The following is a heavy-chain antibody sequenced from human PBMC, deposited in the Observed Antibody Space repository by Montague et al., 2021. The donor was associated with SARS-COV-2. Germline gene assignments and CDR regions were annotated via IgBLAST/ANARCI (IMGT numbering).Heavy chain of an antibody. Sequence: SETLSLTCSVSGGSISTYYWSWIRQPPGKGLEWIGYTYYSGSTNYNPSLKSRVTISIDTSKNQFSLELSSVTAADMAVYYCASPRGYCTGGSCYYVYWGQGTLVTVSS. CDR1: GGSISTYY. CDR3: ASPRGYCTGGSCYYVY. D-gene: IGHD2-15*01. J-gene: IGHJ4*02. CDR2: TYYSGST. V-gene: IGHV4-59*01.